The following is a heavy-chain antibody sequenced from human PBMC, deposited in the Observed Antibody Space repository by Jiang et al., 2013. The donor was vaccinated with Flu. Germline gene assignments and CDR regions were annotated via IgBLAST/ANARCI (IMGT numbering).Heavy chain of an antibody. CDR1: GYTFTSYA. Sequence: SGAEVKKPGASVKVSCKASGYTFTSYAMHWVRQAPGQRLEWMGWINAGNGNTKYSQKFQGRVTITRDTSASTAYMELSSLRSEDTAVYYCARDLNYYDSSGYGDYWGQGTPWSPSPQ. V-gene: IGHV1-3*01. CDR3: ARDLNYYDSSGYGDY. D-gene: IGHD3-22*01. CDR2: INAGNGNT. J-gene: IGHJ4*02.